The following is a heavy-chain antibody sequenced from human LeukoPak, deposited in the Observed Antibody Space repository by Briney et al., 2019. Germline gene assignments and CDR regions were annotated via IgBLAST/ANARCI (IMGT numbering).Heavy chain of an antibody. CDR3: ARDGLRRRVMIAFGGGGQFDY. V-gene: IGHV4-34*01. CDR2: INHTGIT. CDR1: GETFTGYY. D-gene: IGHD3-16*01. J-gene: IGHJ4*02. Sequence: SETLSLPCAVYGETFTGYYWNWIRQTPGKGLEWIGEINHTGITNYNPSLKSRVTMSVDASKNQSSLNLSSVTAADTAVYYCARDGLRRRVMIAFGGGGQFDYWGQGTLVIVSS.